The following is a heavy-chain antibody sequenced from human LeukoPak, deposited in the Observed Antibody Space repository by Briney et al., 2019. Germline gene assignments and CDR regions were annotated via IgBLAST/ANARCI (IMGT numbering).Heavy chain of an antibody. CDR2: IIPIFGIA. D-gene: IGHD2-2*01. V-gene: IGHV1-69*04. CDR3: AREPGDFNWFDP. CDR1: GGTFSSYA. J-gene: IGHJ5*02. Sequence: GSSVKVSCKASGGTFSSYAISWVRQAPGQGLEWMGRIIPIFGIANYAQKFQGRVTITADKSTSTAYMELSSLRSEDTAVYYCAREPGDFNWFDPWGQETLVTVSS.